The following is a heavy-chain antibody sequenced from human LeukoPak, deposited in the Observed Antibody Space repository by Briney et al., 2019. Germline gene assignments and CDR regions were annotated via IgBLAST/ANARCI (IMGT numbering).Heavy chain of an antibody. D-gene: IGHD5-24*01. V-gene: IGHV4-61*08. CDR1: GGSISSGGYY. CDR2: IYYSGST. Sequence: SGTLSLTCTVSGGSISSGGYYWSWIRQHPGKSLEWIGYIYYSGSTNYNPSLKSRVTISIDTSKNQFSLKLNSVTAADTAVYYCARSEDGYNLDYWGQGTLVIVSS. J-gene: IGHJ4*02. CDR3: ARSEDGYNLDY.